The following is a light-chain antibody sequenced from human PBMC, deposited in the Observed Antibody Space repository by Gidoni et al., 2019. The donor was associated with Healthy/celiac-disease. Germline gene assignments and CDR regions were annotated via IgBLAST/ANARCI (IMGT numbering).Light chain of an antibody. CDR3: QKYNSYWT. V-gene: IGKV1-5*03. CDR1: QSISSW. CDR2: KAS. J-gene: IGKJ1*01. Sequence: DIQMTQSPSTLSASVGDRVTITCRASQSISSWLAWYQQKPGKATKLLIYKASSLESGVPSRFSGSGSGTEFTITISSLQHDDFANYYCQKYNSYWTFGQGTKVEIK.